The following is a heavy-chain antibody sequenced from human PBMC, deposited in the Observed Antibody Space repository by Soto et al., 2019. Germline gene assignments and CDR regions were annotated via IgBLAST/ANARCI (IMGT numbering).Heavy chain of an antibody. CDR2: ISYDGRNK. CDR1: GFTLSSYG. Sequence: QVQLVESGGGVVQPGRSLRLSCAASGFTLSSYGVHWVRQAPGKGLEWVAVISYDGRNKYYADSVKGRFTISRDNSKNTLYLQMNSLRAEDTAVYYCAKGRGSDYWGQGTLVTVSS. J-gene: IGHJ4*02. CDR3: AKGRGSDY. V-gene: IGHV3-30*18.